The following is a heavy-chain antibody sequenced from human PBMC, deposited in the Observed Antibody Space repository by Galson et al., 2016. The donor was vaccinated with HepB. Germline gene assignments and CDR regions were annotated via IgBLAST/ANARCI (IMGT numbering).Heavy chain of an antibody. J-gene: IGHJ4*02. CDR3: ARDRQFLVSADY. V-gene: IGHV3-30-3*01. CDR2: ISYDGSNK. Sequence: SLRLSCAASGFTFSTYTMHWVRQAPGKGLEWVAVISYDGSNKYQSDSVKGRFTISRDNSNNTLYLQMNSLRPEDTAVSFCARDRQFLVSADYWGQGTLVTVSS. CDR1: GFTFSTYT. D-gene: IGHD6-19*01.